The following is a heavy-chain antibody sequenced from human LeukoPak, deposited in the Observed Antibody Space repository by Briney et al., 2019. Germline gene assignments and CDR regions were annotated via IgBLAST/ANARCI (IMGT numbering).Heavy chain of an antibody. CDR2: ISSDGGID. CDR1: GFSFSSYG. D-gene: IGHD1-7*01. V-gene: IGHV3-30*03. CDR3: TREGMGTTFSAWFDP. Sequence: GGSLRLSCAASGFSFSSYGMHWVRQAPGKGLEWVAVISSDGGIDYYADSVRGRFTVSRDNSKNTLYLQVNSLRVEDTAVYYCTREGMGTTFSAWFDPWGQGTLVTVPS. J-gene: IGHJ5*02.